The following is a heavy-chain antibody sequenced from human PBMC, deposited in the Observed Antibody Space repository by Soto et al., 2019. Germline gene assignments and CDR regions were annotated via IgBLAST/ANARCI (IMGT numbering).Heavy chain of an antibody. V-gene: IGHV3-30*18. CDR1: GFTFSSYG. CDR2: ISYDGSNK. D-gene: IGHD3-22*01. CDR3: AKDTSDYYDSSGYLVDY. Sequence: QVQLVESGGGVVQPGRSLRLSCAASGFTFSSYGMHWVRQAPGKGLEWVAVISYDGSNKYYADSVKGRFTISRDNSKNTLYLQMNSLRAGDTAVYYCAKDTSDYYDSSGYLVDYWGQGTLVTVSS. J-gene: IGHJ4*02.